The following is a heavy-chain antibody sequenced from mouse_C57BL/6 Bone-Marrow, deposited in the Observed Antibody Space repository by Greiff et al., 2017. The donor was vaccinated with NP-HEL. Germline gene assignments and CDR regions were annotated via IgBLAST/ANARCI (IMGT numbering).Heavy chain of an antibody. D-gene: IGHD2-4*01. J-gene: IGHJ3*01. CDR2: IDPSDSYT. CDR1: GYTFTSYW. Sequence: VQLQQPGAELVRPGTSVKLSCKASGYTFTSYWMHWVKQRPGQGLEWIGVIDPSDSYTNYNQKFKGKATLTVDTSSSTAYMQLSSLTSEDSAVYYCARPIYYDYAWFAYWGQGTLVTVSA. V-gene: IGHV1-59*01. CDR3: ARPIYYDYAWFAY.